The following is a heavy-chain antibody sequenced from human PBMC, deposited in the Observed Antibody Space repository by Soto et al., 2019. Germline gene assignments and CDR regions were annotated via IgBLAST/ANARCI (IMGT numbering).Heavy chain of an antibody. J-gene: IGHJ4*02. CDR3: AIAHQVLWFVEFSFDY. CDR2: IYQSGTT. V-gene: IGHV4-4*02. D-gene: IGHD3-10*01. Sequence: SETLSLTCVVSGGSISNIHVWSWVRQPPGKGLEGIGEIYQSGTTDYNPSLKSRVTMSVDKARNQLSLTLNTVTAADAAVYYCAIAHQVLWFVEFSFDYWGQGTLVTVSS. CDR1: GGSISNIHV.